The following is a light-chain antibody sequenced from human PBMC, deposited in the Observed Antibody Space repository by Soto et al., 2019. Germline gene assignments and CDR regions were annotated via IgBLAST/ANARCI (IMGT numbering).Light chain of an antibody. V-gene: IGKV3D-20*02. CDR3: QQRSNWPIT. CDR2: GAS. Sequence: ESVLGQSPGTLSLSPGERATLSCMASQSVSSNYLAWYQQKPGQAPRPLIYGASTRATGIPDRFSGSGSGTDFTLTISSLEPEDFAVYYCQQRSNWPITFGQGTRLEIK. CDR1: QSVSSNY. J-gene: IGKJ5*01.